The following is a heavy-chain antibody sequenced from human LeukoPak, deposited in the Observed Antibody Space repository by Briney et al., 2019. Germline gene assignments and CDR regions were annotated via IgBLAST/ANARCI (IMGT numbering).Heavy chain of an antibody. V-gene: IGHV3-15*01. Sequence: GGSLRLSCAASGFTFSNAWMSWVRQAPGKGLEWVGRIKSKTDGGTTDYAAPVKVRFTISRDDSKNTLYLQMNSLKTEDTAVYYCTTDTYYDFWSGYRITDYWGQGTLVTVSS. CDR3: TTDTYYDFWSGYRITDY. CDR2: IKSKTDGGTT. J-gene: IGHJ4*02. D-gene: IGHD3-3*01. CDR1: GFTFSNAW.